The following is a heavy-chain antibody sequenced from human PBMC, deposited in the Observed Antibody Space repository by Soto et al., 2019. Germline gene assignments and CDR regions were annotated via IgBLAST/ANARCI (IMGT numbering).Heavy chain of an antibody. CDR2: IYPGDSDT. J-gene: IGHJ6*02. CDR3: ARQGGSYLNGMYV. Sequence: GESLQSSCKGSGYSVTSYWIGCVRQMPGKGLEWMGNIYPGDSDTRYTPYFQGQVTISADKSISTAYLQWSSLKASDTAMYYCARQGGSYLNGMYVWGQPSTVIVSS. D-gene: IGHD1-26*01. CDR1: GYSVTSYW. V-gene: IGHV5-51*01.